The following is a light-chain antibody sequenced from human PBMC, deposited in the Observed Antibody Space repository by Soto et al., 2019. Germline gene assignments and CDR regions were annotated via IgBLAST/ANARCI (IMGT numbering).Light chain of an antibody. CDR2: DAS. CDR3: QKYSNWPPEGT. J-gene: IGKJ1*01. V-gene: IGKV3D-15*01. Sequence: ETVMTQSPATLSVSPGERATLSCRASQSVSTNLAWYQQRLGQAPRLLIYDASTRATDIPARFSGSGSGTEFTLTISILQSDDFAVYFCQKYSNWPPEGTFGQGTTVVIK. CDR1: QSVSTN.